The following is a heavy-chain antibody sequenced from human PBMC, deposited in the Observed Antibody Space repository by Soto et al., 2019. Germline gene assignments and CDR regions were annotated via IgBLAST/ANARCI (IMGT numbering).Heavy chain of an antibody. V-gene: IGHV3-23*01. CDR3: AKDTLPGYYYRPDAFAI. CDR1: GFTFSSYA. Sequence: GGSLRLSCAASGFTFSSYAMSWVRQAPGKGLEWVSAISGSGGSTYYADSVKGRFTISRDNSKNTLYLQMNSLRAEDTAVYYCAKDTLPGYYYRPDAFAIWGQGTMVT. J-gene: IGHJ3*02. CDR2: ISGSGGST. D-gene: IGHD3-22*01.